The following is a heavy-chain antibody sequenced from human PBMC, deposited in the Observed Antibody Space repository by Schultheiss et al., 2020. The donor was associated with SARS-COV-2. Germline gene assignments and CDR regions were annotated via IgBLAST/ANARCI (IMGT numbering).Heavy chain of an antibody. CDR1: GFTFSSYA. CDR2: ISGSGGST. CDR3: ARDPTGPRLRFLEWFAYMDV. V-gene: IGHV3-23*01. D-gene: IGHD3-3*01. Sequence: GGSLRLSCAASGFTFSSYAMSWVRQAPGKGLEWVSAISGSGGSTYYANSVKGRFTISRNNAKNSLYLQMNSLRVEDTAVYYCARDPTGPRLRFLEWFAYMDVWGQGTTVTVSS. J-gene: IGHJ6*02.